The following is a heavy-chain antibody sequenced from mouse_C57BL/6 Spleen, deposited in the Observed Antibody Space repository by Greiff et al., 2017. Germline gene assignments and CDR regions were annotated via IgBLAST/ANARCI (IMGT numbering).Heavy chain of an antibody. V-gene: IGHV4-1*01. CDR3: ARQDYAPYWYFDV. J-gene: IGHJ1*03. Sequence: EVKLLQSGGGLVQPGGSLKLSCAASGIDFSRYWMSWVRRAPGKGLEWIGEINPDSSTINYAPSLKDKFIISRDNAKNTLYLQMSKVRSEDTALYYCARQDYAPYWYFDVWGTGTTVTVSS. CDR2: INPDSSTI. D-gene: IGHD1-1*02. CDR1: GIDFSRYW.